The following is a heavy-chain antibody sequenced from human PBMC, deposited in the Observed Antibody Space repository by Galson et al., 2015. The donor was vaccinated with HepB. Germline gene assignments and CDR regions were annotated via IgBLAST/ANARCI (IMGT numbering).Heavy chain of an antibody. CDR1: GFTFGSYW. J-gene: IGHJ1*01. D-gene: IGHD3-22*01. CDR3: ARGPASSSGYYYLFRH. Sequence: SLRLSCAASGFTFGSYWMHWVRQAPGKGLVWVSRINSDGSSTSYADSVRGRFTISRDNAKNTLYLQMNSLRAEDTAVYYCARGPASSSGYYYLFRHWGQGTLVTVSS. CDR2: INSDGSST. V-gene: IGHV3-74*01.